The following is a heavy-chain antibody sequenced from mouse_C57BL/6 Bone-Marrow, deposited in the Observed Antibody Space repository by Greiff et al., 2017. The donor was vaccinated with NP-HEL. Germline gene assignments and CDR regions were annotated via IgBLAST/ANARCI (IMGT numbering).Heavy chain of an antibody. D-gene: IGHD2-10*02. J-gene: IGHJ3*01. CDR1: GYTFTDYY. CDR3: AREYSSVFFAY. V-gene: IGHV1-26*01. CDR2: INPNNGGT. Sequence: VQLQQSGPELVKPGASVKISCKASGYTFTDYYMNWVKQSHGKSLEWIGDINPNNGGTSYNQKFKGKATLTVDKSSSTAYMELRSLTSEDSAVYYCAREYSSVFFAYWGQGTLVTVSA.